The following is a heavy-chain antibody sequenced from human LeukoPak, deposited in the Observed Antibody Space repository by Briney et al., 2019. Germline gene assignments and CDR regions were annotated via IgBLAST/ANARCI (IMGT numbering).Heavy chain of an antibody. CDR3: ARVSSSSSSPFDY. CDR1: GGSISSGDYY. D-gene: IGHD6-6*01. Sequence: SRTLSLTCTVSGGSISSGDYYWSWIRQPPGKGLEWIGYIYYSGSTNYNPSLKSRVTISVDTSKNQFSLKLSSVTAADTAVYYCARVSSSSSSPFDYWGQGTLVTVSS. CDR2: IYYSGST. J-gene: IGHJ4*02. V-gene: IGHV4-30-4*08.